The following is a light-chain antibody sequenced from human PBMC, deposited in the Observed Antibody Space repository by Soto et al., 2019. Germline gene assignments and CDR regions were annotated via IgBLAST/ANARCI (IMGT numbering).Light chain of an antibody. CDR3: MRRIDFPLT. J-gene: IGKJ4*01. CDR2: ALS. Sequence: DIVMTQTPLSLPVTTGEPASISCRSSQSLLDSDEGHTYLDWDPHRPVQSPQNLIYALSSRASRVPDRFSGSGSGTDFTLKISRVEAEDFAVYYCMRRIDFPLTFGEGTKVDIK. V-gene: IGKV2-40*01. CDR1: QSLLDSDEGHTY.